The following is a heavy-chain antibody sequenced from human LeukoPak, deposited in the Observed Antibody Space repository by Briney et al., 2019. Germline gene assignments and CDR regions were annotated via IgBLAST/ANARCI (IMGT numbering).Heavy chain of an antibody. J-gene: IGHJ4*02. V-gene: IGHV3-15*01. CDR3: TTEYYYFDY. CDR2: INSKTDSGST. D-gene: IGHD6-6*01. CDR1: AFTFSNAW. Sequence: GGSLRLSCAVSAFTFSNAWMSWVRQAPGKGLEWVGRINSKTDSGSTDYAAPGKGRFNISRDDSKDTLYLQMNSLKTEDTAVYYCTTEYYYFDYWGQGTLVTVSS.